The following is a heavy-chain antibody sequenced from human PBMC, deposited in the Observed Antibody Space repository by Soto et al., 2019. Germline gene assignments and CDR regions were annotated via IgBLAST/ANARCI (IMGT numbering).Heavy chain of an antibody. Sequence: QVRLVESGGGVVQPRKSLRLSCAASGFTYESYGMHWVRQAPGKGLEWVAVISYDGTKTYYADSVKGRFSISRDNTNNTLYLQMNGLRIEDTAVYFCAKGWFYDILTGPDHWGQGALVTVSS. CDR1: GFTYESYG. CDR2: ISYDGTKT. V-gene: IGHV3-30*18. D-gene: IGHD3-9*01. J-gene: IGHJ1*01. CDR3: AKGWFYDILTGPDH.